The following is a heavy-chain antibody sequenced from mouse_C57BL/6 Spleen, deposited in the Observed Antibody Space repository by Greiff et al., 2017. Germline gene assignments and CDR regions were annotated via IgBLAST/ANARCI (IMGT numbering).Heavy chain of an antibody. J-gene: IGHJ3*01. V-gene: IGHV2-6*01. CDR1: GFSLTSYG. Sequence: VHLVESGPGLVAPSQSLSITCTVSGFSLTSYGVDWVRQSPGKGLEWLGVIWGVGSTNYNSALKSRLSISKDNSKSQVFLKMNSLQTDDTAMYYCASGAPVGFAYWGQGTLVTVSA. CDR2: IWGVGST. CDR3: ASGAPVGFAY.